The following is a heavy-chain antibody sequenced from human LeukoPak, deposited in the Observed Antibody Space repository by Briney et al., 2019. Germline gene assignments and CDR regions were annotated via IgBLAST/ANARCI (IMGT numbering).Heavy chain of an antibody. CDR2: IIPIFGTA. Sequence: SVKVSCKASGGTFSSYAMSWVRQAPGQGLEWMGGIIPIFGTAYYAHKLQGRVTITADKSTSTAYMELSSLRAEDTAVYYCARDGGTTMVRGVIIGGDNWFDPWGQGTLVTVSS. J-gene: IGHJ5*02. V-gene: IGHV1-69*06. CDR1: GGTFSSYA. CDR3: ARDGGTTMVRGVIIGGDNWFDP. D-gene: IGHD3-10*01.